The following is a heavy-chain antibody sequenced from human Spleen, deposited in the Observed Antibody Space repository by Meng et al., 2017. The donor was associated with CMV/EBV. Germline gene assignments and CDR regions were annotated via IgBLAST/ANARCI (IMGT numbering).Heavy chain of an antibody. V-gene: IGHV6-1*01. Sequence: SQTLSLIRAISGDSVPRHSAAWNWIRQSPSRGLGWLGRTYYRSKWYNDYAVSVKSRITINPDTTKNQLSLQLNSVTPENTAVYYCARDRGFWSGYSKDYYYYDMGVWGQGTTVTVSS. CDR1: GDSVPRHSAA. D-gene: IGHD3-3*01. CDR3: ARDRGFWSGYSKDYYYYDMGV. J-gene: IGHJ6*02. CDR2: TYYRSKWYN.